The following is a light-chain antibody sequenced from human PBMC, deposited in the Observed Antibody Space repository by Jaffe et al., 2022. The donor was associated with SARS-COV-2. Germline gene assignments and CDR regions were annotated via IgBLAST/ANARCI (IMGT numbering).Light chain of an antibody. J-gene: IGLJ3*02. V-gene: IGLV4-60*03. CDR1: SGHSTYI. Sequence: QPVLTQSSSASASLGSSVKLTCTLSSGHSTYIIAWHQQQPGKAPRYLMKLEGSGSYNKGSGVPDRFSGSSSGADRYLTISNLQSEDEADYYCETWDTKSWVFGGGTKLTVL. CDR2: LEGSGSY. CDR3: ETWDTKSWV.